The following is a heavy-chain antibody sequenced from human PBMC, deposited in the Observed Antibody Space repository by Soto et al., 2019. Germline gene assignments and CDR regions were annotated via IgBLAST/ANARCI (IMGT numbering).Heavy chain of an antibody. V-gene: IGHV3-11*01. Sequence: QVQVVESGGGLVKPGGSLRLSCAGSGFTFTDHYMSWIRQAPGKGLEWISYISDSGNTIYYADSVKGRFTISRDSAKNSLDLQMNSLTAEDTAVYYCARGGTWHFDYWGQGTLVTVSS. D-gene: IGHD1-26*01. CDR2: ISDSGNTI. J-gene: IGHJ4*02. CDR3: ARGGTWHFDY. CDR1: GFTFTDHY.